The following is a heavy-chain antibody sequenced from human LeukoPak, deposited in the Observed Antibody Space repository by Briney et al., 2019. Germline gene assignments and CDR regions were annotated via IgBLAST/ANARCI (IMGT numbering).Heavy chain of an antibody. J-gene: IGHJ4*02. D-gene: IGHD6-13*01. V-gene: IGHV3-74*01. CDR2: INTDGSST. CDR1: GFTFSSYW. Sequence: GGSLRLSCAASGFTFSSYWMHWVRQAPGKGLVWVSRINTDGSSTSYADSVKGRFTISRDNAKNTLYLQMNSLRAEDTAVYYCAREVRDRSDYSKEQQLVGAFDYWGQGTLVTVSS. CDR3: AREVRDRSDYSKEQQLVGAFDY.